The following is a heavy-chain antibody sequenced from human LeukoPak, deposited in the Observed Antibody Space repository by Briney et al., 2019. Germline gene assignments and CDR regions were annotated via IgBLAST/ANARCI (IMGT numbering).Heavy chain of an antibody. V-gene: IGHV1-2*02. Sequence: ASVKVSFKASGYTFTGYYMHWVRQAPGQGLEWMGWINPNSGGTNYAQKFQGRVTMTRDTSISTAYMELSRLRSDDTAVYYCARDPTYSNYVNFDYWGQGTLVTVSS. CDR1: GYTFTGYY. J-gene: IGHJ4*02. CDR3: ARDPTYSNYVNFDY. D-gene: IGHD4-11*01. CDR2: INPNSGGT.